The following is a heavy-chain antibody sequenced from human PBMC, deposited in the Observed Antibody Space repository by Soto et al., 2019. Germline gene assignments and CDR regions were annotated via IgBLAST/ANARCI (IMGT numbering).Heavy chain of an antibody. CDR3: ARGDSSGWYGVDY. CDR2: ISSSSSTI. CDR1: GFTFSSYS. V-gene: IGHV3-48*01. J-gene: IGHJ4*02. D-gene: IGHD6-19*01. Sequence: EVQLVESGGGLVQPGGSLRLSGAASGFTFSSYSMNWVRQAPGKGLGGVSYISSSSSTIYYADSVKGRFTISRDNAKNSLYLQMNSLRAEDTAVYYCARGDSSGWYGVDYWGQGTLVTVSS.